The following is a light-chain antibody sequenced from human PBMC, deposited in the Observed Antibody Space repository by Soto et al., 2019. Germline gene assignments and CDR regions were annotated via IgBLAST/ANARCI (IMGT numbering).Light chain of an antibody. J-gene: IGKJ3*01. V-gene: IGKV3-15*01. Sequence: EIVMTQSPATLSVSPGERASLSCRTSQSVGSKLAWYQHKPGQAPRLLIYDASTRATGFPARFSDSGSGKEFTRSVIIRRAEYLAVYYCQQYNNWAAFTFSPGTKVDI. CDR2: DAS. CDR1: QSVGSK. CDR3: QQYNNWAAFT.